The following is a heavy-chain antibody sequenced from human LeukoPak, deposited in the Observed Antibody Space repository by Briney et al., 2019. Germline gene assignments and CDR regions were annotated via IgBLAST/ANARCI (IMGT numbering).Heavy chain of an antibody. V-gene: IGHV3-21*01. Sequence: PGGSLRLSCTGSAFTFSSYSMNWVRQAPGKGLEWVSSISGSSCDIYYADSVKGRFTISRDNAKKSLYLQMKSLRAEDTAVYYCARRGYHDYSGFDYWGQGTLVTVSS. J-gene: IGHJ4*02. CDR3: ARRGYHDYSGFDY. CDR2: ISGSSCDI. CDR1: AFTFSSYS. D-gene: IGHD1-26*01.